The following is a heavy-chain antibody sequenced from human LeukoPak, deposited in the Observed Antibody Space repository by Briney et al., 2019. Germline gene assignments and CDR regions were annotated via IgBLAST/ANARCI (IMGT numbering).Heavy chain of an antibody. CDR1: GGSISSYY. J-gene: IGHJ6*03. Sequence: PSETLSLTCTVSGGSISSYYLSWIRQPPGKGLEWIGYIYYSGSTNYNPSLKSRLPISVETHKNQFSLKQSSVTAAHTAVSYCARVMSYYYGSGSYYEGYYMDVWGKGTTVTVSS. CDR3: ARVMSYYYGSGSYYEGYYMDV. D-gene: IGHD3-10*01. V-gene: IGHV4-59*01. CDR2: IYYSGST.